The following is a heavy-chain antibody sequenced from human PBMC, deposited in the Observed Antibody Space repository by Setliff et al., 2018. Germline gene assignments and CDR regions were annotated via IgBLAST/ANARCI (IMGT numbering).Heavy chain of an antibody. V-gene: IGHV4-59*01. D-gene: IGHD3-10*01. CDR3: ARLSWDGLRYHGLDV. Sequence: ETLSLTCNVSGVSISNYYWSWIRQPPGKGLECIGYIQKSGGTNYNPSLKSRVTISVDTSTNQFSLKLRSVTAADTAVYYCARLSWDGLRYHGLDVWG. J-gene: IGHJ6*01. CDR1: GVSISNYY. CDR2: IQKSGGT.